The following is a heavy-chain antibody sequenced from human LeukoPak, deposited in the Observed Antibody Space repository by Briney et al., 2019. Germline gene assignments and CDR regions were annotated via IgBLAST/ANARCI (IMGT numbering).Heavy chain of an antibody. J-gene: IGHJ5*02. D-gene: IGHD6-6*01. Sequence: PSETLSLTCAVYGGSFSGYYWSWIRQPPGKGLEWIGEINHSGSPNYNPSLKSRVTISVDTSKNQFSLKLSSVTAADTAVYYCARLKIAARYGGFDPWGQGTLVTVSS. V-gene: IGHV4-34*01. CDR2: INHSGSP. CDR3: ARLKIAARYGGFDP. CDR1: GGSFSGYY.